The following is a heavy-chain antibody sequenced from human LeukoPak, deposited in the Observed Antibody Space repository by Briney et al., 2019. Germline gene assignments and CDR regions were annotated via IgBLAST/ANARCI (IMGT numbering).Heavy chain of an antibody. V-gene: IGHV4-39*07. CDR1: GGSISGSRYY. CDR2: IYHSGST. D-gene: IGHD3-10*01. CDR3: ARLWFGELIRY. Sequence: SETLSLTCTVSGGSISGSRYYWGWIRQPPGKGLEWIGSIYHSGSTYYNPSLKSRVTISVDTSKNQFSLKLSSVTAADTAVYYCARLWFGELIRYWGQGTLVTVSS. J-gene: IGHJ4*02.